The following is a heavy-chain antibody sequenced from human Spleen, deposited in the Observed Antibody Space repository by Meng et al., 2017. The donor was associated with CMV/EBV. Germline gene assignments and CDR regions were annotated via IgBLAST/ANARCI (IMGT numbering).Heavy chain of an antibody. CDR3: ARHPQFRPDDAFDI. CDR1: GYTFNNHW. V-gene: IGHV5-51*01. J-gene: IGHJ3*02. Sequence: GESLKISCTGSGYTFNNHWIGWVRQMSGRGLEWMGIIYPGDSKTIYSPSFQGQVTMSVDKSITTAYLQWGSLKASDTAMYYCARHPQFRPDDAFDIWGQGTMVTVSS. CDR2: IYPGDSKT. D-gene: IGHD2-21*01.